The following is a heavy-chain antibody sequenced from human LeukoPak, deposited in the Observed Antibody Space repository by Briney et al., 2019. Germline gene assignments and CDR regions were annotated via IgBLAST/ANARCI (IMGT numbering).Heavy chain of an antibody. Sequence: GGSLILSCAASGFTFSTYWMHWARQAPGKGLVWVSRINSDGSRTTYADSVKGRFTISRDNAKNTLYLQMNSLRAEDTAVYYCARARGDYYDSSEGVLDVWGQGTTVTVSS. D-gene: IGHD3-22*01. V-gene: IGHV3-74*01. CDR3: ARARGDYYDSSEGVLDV. CDR1: GFTFSTYW. J-gene: IGHJ6*02. CDR2: INSDGSRT.